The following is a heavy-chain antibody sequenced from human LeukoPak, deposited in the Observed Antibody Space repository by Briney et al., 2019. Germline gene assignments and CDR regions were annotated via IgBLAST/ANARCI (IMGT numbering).Heavy chain of an antibody. D-gene: IGHD3-22*01. CDR1: GGSISSGSYY. J-gene: IGHJ3*02. CDR3: ARDGVYYYDSSGYVRAFDI. Sequence: SETLSLTCTVSGGSISSGSYYWGWIRQPPGKGLEWIGSIFHSGSTYYNPSLKSRVTTSVDTSKNQFSLKLSSVTAADTAVYYCARDGVYYYDSSGYVRAFDIWGQGTMVTVSS. CDR2: IFHSGST. V-gene: IGHV4-39*07.